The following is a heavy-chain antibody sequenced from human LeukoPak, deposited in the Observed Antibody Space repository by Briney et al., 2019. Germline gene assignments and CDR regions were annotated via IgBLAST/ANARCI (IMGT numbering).Heavy chain of an antibody. D-gene: IGHD5-12*01. CDR1: GFTFSSYA. Sequence: GGSLRLSCAASGFTFSSYAMSWVRQAPGKGLEWVSAISGSGGSTYYADSVKGRFTISRDNSKNTLYLQMNSLRAEDTAVYYCARDLMLVSGSSLADYWGQGTLVTVSS. V-gene: IGHV3-23*01. CDR3: ARDLMLVSGSSLADY. J-gene: IGHJ4*02. CDR2: ISGSGGST.